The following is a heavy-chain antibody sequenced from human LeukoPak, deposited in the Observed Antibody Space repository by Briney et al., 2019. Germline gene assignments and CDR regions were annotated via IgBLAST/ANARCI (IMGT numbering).Heavy chain of an antibody. CDR1: GGSISSGSYY. Sequence: SQTLSLTCTVSGGSISSGSYYWSWIRQPAGKGLEWIGRIYTSGSTNYNPSLKSRVTISVDPSKNQFSLKLSSVTAADPAVYYCAREERWLQLNFDYWGQGTLVTVSS. V-gene: IGHV4-61*02. D-gene: IGHD5-24*01. CDR2: IYTSGST. J-gene: IGHJ4*02. CDR3: AREERWLQLNFDY.